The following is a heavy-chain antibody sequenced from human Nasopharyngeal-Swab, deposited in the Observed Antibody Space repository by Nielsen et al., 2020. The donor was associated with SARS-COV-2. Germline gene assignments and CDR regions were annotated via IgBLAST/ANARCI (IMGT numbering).Heavy chain of an antibody. J-gene: IGHJ6*02. V-gene: IGHV3-30*04. CDR1: GFTFSSYA. CDR3: ARALWGPYYYGMDV. CDR2: ISYDGSNK. Sequence: SLKISCAASGFTFSSYAMHWVRQAPGKGLEWVAVISYDGSNKYYADSVKGRFTISRDNSKNTLYLQMNSLRAEDTAVYYCARALWGPYYYGMDVWGQGTTVTVSS. D-gene: IGHD7-27*01.